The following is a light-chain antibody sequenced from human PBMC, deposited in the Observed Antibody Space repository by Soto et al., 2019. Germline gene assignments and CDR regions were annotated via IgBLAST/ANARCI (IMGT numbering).Light chain of an antibody. CDR3: QKYNSAPLS. J-gene: IGKJ4*01. V-gene: IGKV1-27*01. Sequence: DSQMTQSPSSLSASVGDRVTITCRASQGIAHYLAWYQQKPGKVPKLLIYAASTLQSGVPSRFSGSGSGSDFTLTISSLQPEDVATYFCQKYNSAPLSFGGGTRVEI. CDR1: QGIAHY. CDR2: AAS.